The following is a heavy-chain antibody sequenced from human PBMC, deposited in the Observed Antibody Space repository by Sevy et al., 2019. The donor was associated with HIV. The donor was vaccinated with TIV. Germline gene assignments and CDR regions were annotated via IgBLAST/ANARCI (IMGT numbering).Heavy chain of an antibody. CDR1: GFTLSSYW. Sequence: GGSLRLSCAASGFTLSSYWMSWVRQAPGKGLEWVANIKQDGSEKYYVDSVKGRFTITRDNAKNSLYLQMNSLRAEDTAVYYCAREEGGDSNYYYYGMDVWGQGTTVTVSS. CDR3: AREEGGDSNYYYYGMDV. CDR2: IKQDGSEK. J-gene: IGHJ6*02. V-gene: IGHV3-7*01. D-gene: IGHD2-21*02.